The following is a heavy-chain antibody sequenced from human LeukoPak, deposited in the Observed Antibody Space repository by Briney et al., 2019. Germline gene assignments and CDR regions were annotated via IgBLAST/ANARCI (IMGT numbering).Heavy chain of an antibody. V-gene: IGHV5-51*01. CDR1: GYSFTSYW. Sequence: GESLQISCHGSGYSFTSYWIGWVRQMPGKGLVWMGIIYPGDSDTRYSPSFQGQVTISADKSISTAYLQWSSLKASDTAMYYCAASGEYSSSWFEYFQHWGQGTLVTVSS. CDR3: AASGEYSSSWFEYFQH. CDR2: IYPGDSDT. D-gene: IGHD6-13*01. J-gene: IGHJ1*01.